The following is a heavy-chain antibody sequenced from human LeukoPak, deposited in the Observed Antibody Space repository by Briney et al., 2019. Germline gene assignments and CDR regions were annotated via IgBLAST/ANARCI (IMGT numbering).Heavy chain of an antibody. J-gene: IGHJ6*03. Sequence: GGSLRPSCAASGFTFSSYEMNWVRQAPGKGLEWVSYISSSGSTIYYADSVKGRFTISRDNAKNSLYLQMNSLRAEDTAVYYCARDPHYYYYMDVWGKGTTVTISS. V-gene: IGHV3-48*03. CDR3: ARDPHYYYYMDV. CDR1: GFTFSSYE. CDR2: ISSSGSTI.